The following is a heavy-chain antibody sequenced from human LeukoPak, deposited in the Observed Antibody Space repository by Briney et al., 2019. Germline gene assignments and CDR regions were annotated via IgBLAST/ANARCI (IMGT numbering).Heavy chain of an antibody. V-gene: IGHV4-34*01. J-gene: IGHJ1*01. CDR3: ARPTTVTTHYFQH. D-gene: IGHD4-17*01. Sequence: SESLSLTCAVYGGSFSGYYWSWIRQPPGKGLEWIGEINHSGSTNYNPSLNRRVTISVDTSKNQISLKLNSVTAADAAVYYCARPTTVTTHYFQHWGQGTVVTVSS. CDR2: INHSGST. CDR1: GGSFSGYY.